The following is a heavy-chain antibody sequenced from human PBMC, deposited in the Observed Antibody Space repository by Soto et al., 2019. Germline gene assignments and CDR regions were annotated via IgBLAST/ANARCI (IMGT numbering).Heavy chain of an antibody. D-gene: IGHD6-19*01. CDR3: AKDSSGWYKYFDY. V-gene: IGHV3-23*01. CDR2: ISGSGGST. CDR1: GFTFSSYA. Sequence: GGSLRLSCAASGFTFSSYAMGWVRQAPGKGLEWVSAISGSGGSTYYADSVKGRFTISRDNSKNTLYLQMNSLRAEDTAVYYCAKDSSGWYKYFDYWGQGTLVTVSS. J-gene: IGHJ4*02.